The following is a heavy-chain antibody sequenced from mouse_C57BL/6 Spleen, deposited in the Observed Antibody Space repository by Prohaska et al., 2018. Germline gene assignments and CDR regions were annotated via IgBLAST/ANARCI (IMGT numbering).Heavy chain of an antibody. CDR1: GYTFTSYW. V-gene: IGHV1-55*01. Sequence: SVKMSCKASGYTFTSYWITWVKQRPGQGLEWIGDIYPGSGSTNYNEKFKSKATLTVDTSSSTAYMQLSSLTSEDSAVYYCARSLDGYFDVWGTGTTVTVSS. J-gene: IGHJ1*03. CDR2: IYPGSGST. CDR3: ARSLDGYFDV.